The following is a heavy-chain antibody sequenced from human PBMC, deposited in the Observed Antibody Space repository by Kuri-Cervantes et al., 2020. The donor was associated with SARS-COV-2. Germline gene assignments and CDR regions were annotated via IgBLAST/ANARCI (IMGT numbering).Heavy chain of an antibody. Sequence: SLKISCAASGFTFDEYVMHWVRQAPGKGLEWVSGISWNSGSIGYADSVKGRFTISRDNSKNSLYLQMNSLRTEDTALYYCAKDRSSGWYYFDYWGQGTLVTVSS. D-gene: IGHD6-19*01. CDR3: AKDRSSGWYYFDY. CDR1: GFTFDEYV. J-gene: IGHJ4*02. V-gene: IGHV3-9*01. CDR2: ISWNSGSI.